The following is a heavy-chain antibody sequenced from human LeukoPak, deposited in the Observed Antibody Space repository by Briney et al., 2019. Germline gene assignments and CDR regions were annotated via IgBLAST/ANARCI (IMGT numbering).Heavy chain of an antibody. CDR2: IYPGDSDT. J-gene: IGHJ3*02. D-gene: IGHD1-26*01. Sequence: GESLKISCKGSGYRFTSYWIGWVRQMPGKRLEWMGIIYPGDSDTRYSPSFQGQVTISADKSISTAYLQWSSLTASDTAMYYCARTWGSTPGAFDIWGQGTMVTVSS. V-gene: IGHV5-51*01. CDR1: GYRFTSYW. CDR3: ARTWGSTPGAFDI.